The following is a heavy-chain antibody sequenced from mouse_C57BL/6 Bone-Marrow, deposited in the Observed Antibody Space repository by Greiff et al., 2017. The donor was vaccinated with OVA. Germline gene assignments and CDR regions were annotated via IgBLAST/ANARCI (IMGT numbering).Heavy chain of an antibody. V-gene: IGHV1-72*01. CDR3: ARCGGLRRYYAMDY. Sequence: QVQLQPGAELVKPGASVKLSCKASGYTFTSYWMHWVKQRPGRGLEWIGRIDPNSGGTKYNEKFKSKATLTVDKPSSTAYMQLSSLTSEDSAVYYCARCGGLRRYYAMDYWGQGTSVTVSS. CDR2: IDPNSGGT. CDR1: GYTFTSYW. J-gene: IGHJ4*01. D-gene: IGHD2-4*01.